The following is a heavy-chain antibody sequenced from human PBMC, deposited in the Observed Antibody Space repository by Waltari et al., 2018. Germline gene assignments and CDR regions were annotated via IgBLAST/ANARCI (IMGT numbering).Heavy chain of an antibody. CDR2: INPNSGGT. Sequence: QVQLVQSGAEVKKPGASVKVSCKASGYTFTGYYMHWVRQAPGQGLEWMGWINPNSGGTNYSQKFQGRVTMTRDTSISTAYMELSRLRSDDTAVYYCAGYYYDSSGYYWFDPWGQGTLVTVSS. J-gene: IGHJ5*02. CDR3: AGYYYDSSGYYWFDP. D-gene: IGHD3-22*01. CDR1: GYTFTGYY. V-gene: IGHV1-2*02.